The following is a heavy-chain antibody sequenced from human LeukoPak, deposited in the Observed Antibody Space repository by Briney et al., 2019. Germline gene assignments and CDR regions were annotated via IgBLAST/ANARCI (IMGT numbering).Heavy chain of an antibody. V-gene: IGHV3-48*04. CDR3: AKSMSGPNDY. CDR1: GFTFSSYS. CDR2: ISSSSSTI. J-gene: IGHJ4*02. Sequence: GGSLRLSCAASGFTFSSYSMNWVRQAPGKGLEWVSYISSSSSTIYYADSVKGRFTISRDNAKNTLYLQMNGLTVEDTAVYYCAKSMSGPNDYWGQGTLVTVSS. D-gene: IGHD3-3*01.